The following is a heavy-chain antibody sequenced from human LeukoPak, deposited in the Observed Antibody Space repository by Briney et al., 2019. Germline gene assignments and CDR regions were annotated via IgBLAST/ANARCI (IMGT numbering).Heavy chain of an antibody. CDR1: GYTFTSYY. CDR3: ARADYCSSTSCYSRLFDP. V-gene: IGHV1-46*01. D-gene: IGHD2-2*01. CDR2: INPSGGST. Sequence: EASVKVSCKASGYTFTSYYMHWVRQAPGQGLEWMGIINPSGGSTSYAQKFHGRVTMTRDMSTSTVYMELSSLSSEDTAVYYCARADYCSSTSCYSRLFDPWGQGTLVTVSS. J-gene: IGHJ5*02.